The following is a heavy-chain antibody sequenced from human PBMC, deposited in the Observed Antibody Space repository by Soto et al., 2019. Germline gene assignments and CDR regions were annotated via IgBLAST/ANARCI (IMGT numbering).Heavy chain of an antibody. V-gene: IGHV7-4-1*02. Sequence: QVQLVQSGSELKKPGASVKVSCKASGYAFSTYVIKWVRQAPGQGLEWMGWINTNTGNPTYAQGFTGRFVFSLDTSVTTAYLQISSLRAEDTAVYYCARGSTMLRDGWFDPWGQGTLVTVSS. D-gene: IGHD3-10*01. J-gene: IGHJ5*02. CDR3: ARGSTMLRDGWFDP. CDR2: INTNTGNP. CDR1: GYAFSTYV.